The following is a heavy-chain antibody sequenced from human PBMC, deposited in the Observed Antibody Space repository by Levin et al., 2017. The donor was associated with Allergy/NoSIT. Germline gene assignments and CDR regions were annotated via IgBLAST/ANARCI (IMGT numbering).Heavy chain of an antibody. V-gene: IGHV3-74*01. D-gene: IGHD3-22*01. CDR1: GFTFSRYW. CDR3: ARSHYYDTSGSYDYYYGLDV. J-gene: IGHJ6*02. CDR2: INDDGSST. Sequence: LSLTCAASGFTFSRYWMHWVRQAPGKGLMWVSRINDDGSSTRHADSVKGRFTISRDNAKKTLFLQMNSLTAGDTAVYYCARSHYYDTSGSYDYYYGLDVWGRGTTVTVSS.